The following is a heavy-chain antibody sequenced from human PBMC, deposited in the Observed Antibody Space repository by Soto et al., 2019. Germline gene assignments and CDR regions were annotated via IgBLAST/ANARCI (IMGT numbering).Heavy chain of an antibody. CDR2: INAGNGNT. CDR3: ATDLIVLVPAGHDAFDI. D-gene: IGHD2-2*01. V-gene: IGHV1-3*01. CDR1: GYTFTSYA. J-gene: IGHJ3*02. Sequence: ASVKVSCKASGYTFTSYAMHWVRQAPGQRHEWMGWINAGNGNTKYSQKFQGRVTITRDTSASTAYMELSSLRSEDTAVYYCATDLIVLVPAGHDAFDIWGQGTMVTVSS.